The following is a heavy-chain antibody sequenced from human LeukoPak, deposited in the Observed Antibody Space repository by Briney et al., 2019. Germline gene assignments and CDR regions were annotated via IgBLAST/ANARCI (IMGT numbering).Heavy chain of an antibody. Sequence: GASVKVSCKASGGTFSSYAISWVRQAPGQGLEWMGIINPSGGSTSYAQKFQGRVTMTRDMSTSTVYMELSSLRSEDTAVYYCARDRSGGSGNWFDPWGQGTLVTVSS. CDR3: ARDRSGGSGNWFDP. V-gene: IGHV1-46*01. CDR1: GGTFSSYA. J-gene: IGHJ5*02. CDR2: INPSGGST. D-gene: IGHD2-15*01.